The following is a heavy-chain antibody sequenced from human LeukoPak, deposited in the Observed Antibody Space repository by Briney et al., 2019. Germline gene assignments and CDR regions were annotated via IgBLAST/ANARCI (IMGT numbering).Heavy chain of an antibody. D-gene: IGHD2-21*02. V-gene: IGHV4-30-4*08. CDR2: IYYSGST. CDR3: ARAVASDLLFDY. CDR1: GGSISSGDYY. J-gene: IGHJ4*02. Sequence: PSETLSLTCTVSGGSISSGDYYWSWIRQPPWKGLEWIGYIYYSGSTYYNPSLKSRLTISIDTSKNQFSLKVNSVTAADTAVYYCARAVASDLLFDYWGQGTLVTVSS.